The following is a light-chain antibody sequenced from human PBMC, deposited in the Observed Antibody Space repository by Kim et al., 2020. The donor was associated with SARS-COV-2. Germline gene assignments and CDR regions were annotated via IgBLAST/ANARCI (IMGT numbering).Light chain of an antibody. Sequence: QSALIQPRSVSGSPGQSVTISCTRTSSDVGDYDYVSWYQHHQGKAPKLMIFDVSKRPAGVPDRFSGSKSGNTAFLTISGLQAEDEAEYYSCSYAGGNTWVFGGGTQLTVL. CDR3: CSYAGGNTWV. J-gene: IGLJ3*02. V-gene: IGLV2-11*01. CDR2: DVS. CDR1: SSDVGDYDY.